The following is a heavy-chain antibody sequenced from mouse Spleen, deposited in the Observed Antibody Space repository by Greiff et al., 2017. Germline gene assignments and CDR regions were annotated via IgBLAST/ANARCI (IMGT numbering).Heavy chain of an antibody. J-gene: IGHJ1*01. CDR1: GYTFTSYD. Sequence: QVHVKQSGPELVKPGASVKLSCKASGYTFTSYDINWVKQRPGQGLEWIGWIYPRDGSTKYNEKFKGKATLTVDTSSSTAYMQLHSLTSEDSAVYFCARRYYYDGSYWYFDVWGAGTTVTVSS. D-gene: IGHD1-1*01. V-gene: IGHV1-85*01. CDR2: IYPRDGST. CDR3: ARRYYYDGSYWYFDV.